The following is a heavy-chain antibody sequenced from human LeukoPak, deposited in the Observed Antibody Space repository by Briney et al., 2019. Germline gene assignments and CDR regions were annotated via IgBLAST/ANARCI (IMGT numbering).Heavy chain of an antibody. Sequence: SETLSLTCTVSGGSISSYYWSWIRQPPGKGLEWIGYIYYSGSTNYNPSLKSRVTISVDTSKNQFSLKLSSVTAADTAVYYCARDRVAAAGAGDAFDIWGQGTMVTVSS. CDR1: GGSISSYY. CDR3: ARDRVAAAGAGDAFDI. V-gene: IGHV4-59*12. D-gene: IGHD6-13*01. CDR2: IYYSGST. J-gene: IGHJ3*02.